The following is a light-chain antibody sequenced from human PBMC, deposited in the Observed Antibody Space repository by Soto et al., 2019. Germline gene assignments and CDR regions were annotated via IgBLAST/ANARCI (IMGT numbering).Light chain of an antibody. Sequence: DIQMTQSPSSLSASVGDRVTITCRASQSISSYLNWYQHKPGKAPKLLIYAASSLQSGVPSRFSGSGSGTDFTLTISSLQPDDFATYYCQQSYRPLFTFGQGTKLEIK. CDR3: QQSYRPLFT. V-gene: IGKV1-39*01. CDR1: QSISSY. J-gene: IGKJ2*01. CDR2: AAS.